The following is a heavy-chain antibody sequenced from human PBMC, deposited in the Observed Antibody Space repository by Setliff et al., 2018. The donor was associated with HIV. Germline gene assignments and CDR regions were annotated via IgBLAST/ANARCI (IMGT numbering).Heavy chain of an antibody. CDR3: HSGYDTEEQSYFDY. D-gene: IGHD5-12*01. J-gene: IGHJ4*02. V-gene: IGHV3-74*01. CDR1: GFTFDRFW. CDR2: VNRDGSST. Sequence: GGSLRLSCAASGFTFDRFWMHWVRQAPGKGLVWVSRVNRDGSSTTYADSVNGRFTISRANAKNTLYLQMNNLRAEDTGVYYCHSGYDTEEQSYFDYWGQGALVTVSS.